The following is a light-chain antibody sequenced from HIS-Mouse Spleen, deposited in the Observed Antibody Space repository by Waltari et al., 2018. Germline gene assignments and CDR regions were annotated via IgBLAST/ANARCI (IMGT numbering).Light chain of an antibody. Sequence: QSALTQPASVSGSPGQSITIPCTGTSSDVGGYNYVPGYQQHPGKAPKLMIYEVSNRPSGVSNRFSGSKSGNTASLTISGLQAEDEADYYCSSYTSSSTLVFGTGTKVTVL. CDR3: SSYTSSSTLV. V-gene: IGLV2-14*01. CDR2: EVS. CDR1: SSDVGGYNY. J-gene: IGLJ1*01.